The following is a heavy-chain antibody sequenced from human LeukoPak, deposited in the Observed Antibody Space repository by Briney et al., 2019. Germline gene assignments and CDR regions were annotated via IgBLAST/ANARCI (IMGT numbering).Heavy chain of an antibody. D-gene: IGHD1-14*01. CDR1: NFTFSTCR. V-gene: IGHV3-23*01. Sequence: GGSLRLSCAVSNFTFSTCRMSWVRRAPGKGLEWVSAISGSGGSTYYADSVKGRFTISRDNAKNTLYLQMDSLRAEDTGVYYCARSNQADDYWGQGTLVTVSS. CDR3: ARSNQADDY. J-gene: IGHJ4*02. CDR2: ISGSGGST.